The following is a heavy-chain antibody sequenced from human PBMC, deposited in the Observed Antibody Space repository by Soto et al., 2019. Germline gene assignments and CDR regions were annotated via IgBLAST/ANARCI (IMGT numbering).Heavy chain of an antibody. CDR1: GVTFSDHY. D-gene: IGHD3-22*01. Sequence: EVQLVESGGGLVQPGGSLRLSCAGSGVTFSDHYIDWVRQAPGKGLEWVGRSRDKAQGYSTAYAASVKGRFTTARDESKKSVYLQMNSMKTGDTAGYYCVRDTYFPDSSGYTSCFDYWGQGTLVTVSS. J-gene: IGHJ4*02. CDR3: VRDTYFPDSSGYTSCFDY. CDR2: SRDKAQGYST. V-gene: IGHV3-72*01.